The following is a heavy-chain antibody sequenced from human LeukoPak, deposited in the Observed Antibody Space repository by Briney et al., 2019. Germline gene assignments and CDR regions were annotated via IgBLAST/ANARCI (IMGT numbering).Heavy chain of an antibody. Sequence: SETLSLTCAVYGGSFSGYYWSWIRQPPGKGLEWIGEINHSGSTNYNPSLKSRVTISVDTSKNQFSLKLSSVTAADTAVYYCARYEAVAGVFDYWGQGTLVTVSS. CDR1: GGSFSGYY. D-gene: IGHD6-19*01. CDR3: ARYEAVAGVFDY. V-gene: IGHV4-34*01. J-gene: IGHJ4*02. CDR2: INHSGST.